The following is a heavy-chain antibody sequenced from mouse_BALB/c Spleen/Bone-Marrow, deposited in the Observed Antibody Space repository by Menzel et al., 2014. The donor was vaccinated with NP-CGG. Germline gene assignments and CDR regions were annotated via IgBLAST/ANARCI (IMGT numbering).Heavy chain of an antibody. Sequence: QVQLQQSGAELVRPGASAKLSCRASGYTFXSYWINWVKQRPGQGLEWIGNIYPSDSYTNYNQRFKDKATLTVDKSSSTAYMQLSSPTSEDSAVYYCTRYGNSHYYAMDYWGQGTSVTVSS. V-gene: IGHV1-69*02. J-gene: IGHJ4*01. D-gene: IGHD1-1*01. CDR3: TRYGNSHYYAMDY. CDR1: GYTFXSYW. CDR2: IYPSDSYT.